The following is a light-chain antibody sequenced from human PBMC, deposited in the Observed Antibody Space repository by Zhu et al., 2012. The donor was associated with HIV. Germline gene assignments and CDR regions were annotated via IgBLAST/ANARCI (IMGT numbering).Light chain of an antibody. CDR1: RSVRSF. CDR3: QQRSNWPLT. Sequence: IVLTQSPATLSLSPGKRATVSCRASRSVRSFLAWYQQKPGQAPRLLIYDTSKRAAGIPARFSGSGSETDFTLTISSLEPEDFALYYCQQRSNWPLTFGGGTKVEI. CDR2: DTS. V-gene: IGKV3-11*01. J-gene: IGKJ4*01.